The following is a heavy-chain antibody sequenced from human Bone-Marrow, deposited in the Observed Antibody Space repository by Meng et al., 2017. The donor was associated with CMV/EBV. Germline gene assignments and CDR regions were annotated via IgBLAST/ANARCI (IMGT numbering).Heavy chain of an antibody. CDR1: GYTFTSYG. Sequence: VSEKVPCKASGYTFTSYGISWVRQAPGQGLEWMGWISAYNGNTNYAQKLQGRVTMTTDTSTITAYMELRSLRSDDTAVYYCVRVGAGDADNWFDPWAQGTLVTVSS. CDR3: VRVGAGDADNWFDP. J-gene: IGHJ5*02. CDR2: ISAYNGNT. D-gene: IGHD7-27*01. V-gene: IGHV1-18*01.